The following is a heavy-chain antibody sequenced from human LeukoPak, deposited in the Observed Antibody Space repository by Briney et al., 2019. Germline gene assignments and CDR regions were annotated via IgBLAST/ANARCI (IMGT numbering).Heavy chain of an antibody. D-gene: IGHD2-15*01. J-gene: IGHJ4*02. V-gene: IGHV6-1*01. CDR3: ARAPCSGGSCYPPDY. Sequence: PSQTLSLTCAISGDNVSSNSATWSWIRQSPSRGLEWLGRTYNRSKWYSDYAVSVRSRLTINPDTSKNQFSLRLSSVTAADTAVYYCARAPCSGGSCYPPDYWGQGTLVTVSS. CDR2: TYNRSKWYS. CDR1: GDNVSSNSAT.